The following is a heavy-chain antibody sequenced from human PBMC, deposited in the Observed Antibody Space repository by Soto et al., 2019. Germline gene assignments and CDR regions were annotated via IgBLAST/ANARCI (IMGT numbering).Heavy chain of an antibody. CDR1: GFTFEDFA. CDR3: AKMGSNDLYYFDC. J-gene: IGHJ4*02. CDR2: ISWNGGRI. D-gene: IGHD3-10*01. V-gene: IGHV3-9*01. Sequence: GGSLRLSCAASGFTFEDFAMNWVRQAPGKGPEWVSRISWNGGRIDYADSVKGRFTISRDNAKNALYLQMNSLRPEDTALYYCAKMGSNDLYYFDCWGQGTLVTVSS.